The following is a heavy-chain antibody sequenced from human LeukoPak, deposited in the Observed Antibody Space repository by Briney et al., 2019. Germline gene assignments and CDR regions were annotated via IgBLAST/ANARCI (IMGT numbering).Heavy chain of an antibody. Sequence: PGGSLRLSCAASGFTFSSNNLNWVRQAPGKGLEWVSSITSGSSYTFYADSVKGRFTISRDNAKNSLYLQMNTLRAEDTAVYYCAREYSSSSLDYWGQGTLVTVSS. CDR3: AREYSSSSLDY. V-gene: IGHV3-21*04. CDR2: ITSGSSYT. D-gene: IGHD6-6*01. J-gene: IGHJ4*02. CDR1: GFTFSSNN.